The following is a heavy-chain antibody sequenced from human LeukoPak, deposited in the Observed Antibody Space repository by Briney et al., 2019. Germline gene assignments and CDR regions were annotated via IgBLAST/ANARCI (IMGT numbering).Heavy chain of an antibody. CDR3: ARDRDYYDSSGYYGY. CDR2: INPNSGGT. D-gene: IGHD3-22*01. V-gene: IGHV1-2*02. J-gene: IGHJ4*02. Sequence: GASVKVSCKASGYTFTGYYMHWVRQAPGQGLGWMGWINPNSGGTNYAQKFQGRVTMTRDTSISTAYMELSRLRSDDTAVYYCARDRDYYDSSGYYGYWGQGTLVTVSS. CDR1: GYTFTGYY.